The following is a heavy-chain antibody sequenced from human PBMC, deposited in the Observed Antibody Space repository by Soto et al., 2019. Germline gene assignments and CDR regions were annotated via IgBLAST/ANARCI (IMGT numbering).Heavy chain of an antibody. J-gene: IGHJ6*02. V-gene: IGHV1-69*01. CDR2: IIPIFGTA. Sequence: QVQLVQSGAEVKKPGSSVKVSCKASGGTFSSYAISWVRQAPGQGLEWMGGIIPIFGTANYAQKFQGRVKITADESTRTAYMELSSLRSEDTAVYYCARDLVRYSSSWYRGYYYYGMDVWGQGTTVTVSS. D-gene: IGHD6-13*01. CDR3: ARDLVRYSSSWYRGYYYYGMDV. CDR1: GGTFSSYA.